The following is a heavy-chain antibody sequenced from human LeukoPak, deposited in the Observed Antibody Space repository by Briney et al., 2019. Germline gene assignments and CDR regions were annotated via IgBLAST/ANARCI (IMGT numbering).Heavy chain of an antibody. CDR2: IYYSGST. J-gene: IGHJ4*02. D-gene: IGHD2-2*02. Sequence: TLSLTCTVSGGSISSGGYYWSWIRQHPGKGLEWIGYIYYSGSTYYNPSLKSRVTISVDTSENQLSLRLTSVTAADTAVFYCARASIFYTFGYWGQGTLVTVSS. CDR3: ARASIFYTFGY. CDR1: GGSISSGGYY. V-gene: IGHV4-31*03.